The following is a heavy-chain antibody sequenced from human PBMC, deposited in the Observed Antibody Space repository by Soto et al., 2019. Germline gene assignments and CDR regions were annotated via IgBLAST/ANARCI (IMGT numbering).Heavy chain of an antibody. V-gene: IGHV3-30*18. CDR3: AKEIVATIRPTRIYYFYGMDV. D-gene: IGHD5-12*01. Sequence: GGSLRLSCAASGLKFRSYGIHWVRQAPGKGLEWVAVISSDGSYKYYADSVKGRFTISRDNARDTLFLEMNSLSAEDTAAYYCAKEIVATIRPTRIYYFYGMDVWGEGTTVTVSS. CDR2: ISSDGSYK. J-gene: IGHJ6*04. CDR1: GLKFRSYG.